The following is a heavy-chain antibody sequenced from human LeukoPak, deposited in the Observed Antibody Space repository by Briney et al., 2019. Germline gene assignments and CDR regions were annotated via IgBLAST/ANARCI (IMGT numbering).Heavy chain of an antibody. CDR3: ARMPDILTGLDS. D-gene: IGHD3-9*01. V-gene: IGHV4-39*07. CDR2: IYYSGST. J-gene: IGHJ4*02. CDR1: GGSISTSSYY. Sequence: PSETLSLTCTVSGGSISTSSYYWGWIRQPPGQGLEWIGIIYYSGSTDYNPSLKSRVTISVDTSKNQFSLKLSSVTTADTAVYYCARMPDILTGLDSWGQGTLVTVSS.